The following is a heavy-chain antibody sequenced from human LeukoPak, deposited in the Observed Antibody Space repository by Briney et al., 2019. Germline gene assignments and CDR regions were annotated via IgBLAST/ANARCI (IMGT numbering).Heavy chain of an antibody. CDR1: GGTFSSYA. J-gene: IGHJ6*03. D-gene: IGHD2-2*02. CDR3: ARNYCSSTSCYTGAGPYYYYYYYMDV. CDR2: IIPIFGTA. Sequence: GASVKVSCKASGGTFSSYAISWVRQAPGQGLEWMGGIIPIFGTANYAQKFQGRVTITADESTSTAYMELSSLRSEDTAVYYCARNYCSSTSCYTGAGPYYYYYYYMDVWGKGTTVTVSS. V-gene: IGHV1-69*13.